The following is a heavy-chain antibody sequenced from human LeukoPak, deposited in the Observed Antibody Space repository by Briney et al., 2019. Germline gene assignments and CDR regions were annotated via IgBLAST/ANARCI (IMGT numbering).Heavy chain of an antibody. J-gene: IGHJ4*02. Sequence: SETLSLTCTVSGGSISSSSYYWGWIRQPPGKGLEWIGSIYYSGSTNYNPSLKSRVTISVDTSKNQFPLKLSSVTAADTAVYYCARDRGIAADVWGQGTLVTVSS. D-gene: IGHD6-13*01. CDR3: ARDRGIAADV. CDR2: IYYSGST. CDR1: GGSISSSSYY. V-gene: IGHV4-39*06.